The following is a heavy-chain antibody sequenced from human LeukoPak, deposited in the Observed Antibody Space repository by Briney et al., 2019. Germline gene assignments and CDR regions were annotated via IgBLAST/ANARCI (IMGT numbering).Heavy chain of an antibody. CDR1: GGSFNAHY. CDR2: INHSGST. D-gene: IGHD3-10*01. Sequence: NPSETLSLTCAVYGGSFNAHYWSWIRQPPGKGLEWIGEINHSGSTNYNPSLKSRVTISLDTSKNQFSLKLSSVTAADTAVYYCARGAYFYGSGINWFDPWGQGTLITVSS. J-gene: IGHJ5*02. CDR3: ARGAYFYGSGINWFDP. V-gene: IGHV4-34*01.